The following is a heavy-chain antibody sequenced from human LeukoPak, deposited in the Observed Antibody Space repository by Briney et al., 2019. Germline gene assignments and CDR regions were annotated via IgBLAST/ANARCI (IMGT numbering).Heavy chain of an antibody. CDR3: ARDRMGDCATTSCYLAF. CDR2: TNPNSGDT. J-gene: IGHJ4*02. D-gene: IGHD2-2*01. CDR1: GYTFTAYY. Sequence: ASVKVSCKASGYTFTAYYLHWVRQAPGQGLEWMGWTNPNSGDTNYAQKFQGRVTMTRDTSITTAYMELSGLTSDDTAMYYCARDRMGDCATTSCYLAFWGQGALVTVSS. V-gene: IGHV1-2*02.